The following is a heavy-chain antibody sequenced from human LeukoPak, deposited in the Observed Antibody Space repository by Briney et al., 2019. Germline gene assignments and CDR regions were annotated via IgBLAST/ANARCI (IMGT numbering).Heavy chain of an antibody. CDR1: GGSISSSSYY. V-gene: IGHV4-39*01. D-gene: IGHD3-16*01. Sequence: SETLSLTCTVSGGSISSSSYYWGWIRQPPGKGLEWIGSIYYSGSTYYNPSLKSRVTISVDTSKNQFSLKLSSVTAADTAVYYCARGGQEAWLQVWGYYYYYMDVWGKGTTVTISS. CDR3: ARGGQEAWLQVWGYYYYYMDV. CDR2: IYYSGST. J-gene: IGHJ6*03.